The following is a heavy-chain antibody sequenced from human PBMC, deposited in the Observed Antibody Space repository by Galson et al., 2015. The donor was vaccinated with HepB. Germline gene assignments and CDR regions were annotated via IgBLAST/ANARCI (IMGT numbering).Heavy chain of an antibody. CDR3: ARSIGYGARVRRNGDGDFDY. D-gene: IGHD4-17*01. V-gene: IGHV5-10-1*01. CDR2: IDPSDSYT. J-gene: IGHJ4*02. Sequence: QSGAEVKKPGESLRISCKGSGSSFTSYWISWVRQMPGKGLEWMGRIDPSDSYTNYSPSFQGHVTISADKSISTAYLQWSSLKASDTAMYYCARSIGYGARVRRNGDGDFDYWGQGTLVTVSS. CDR1: GSSFTSYW.